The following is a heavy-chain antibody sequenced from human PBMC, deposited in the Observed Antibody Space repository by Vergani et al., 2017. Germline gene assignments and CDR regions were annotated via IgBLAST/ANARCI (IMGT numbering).Heavy chain of an antibody. CDR2: IRYDGSNK. CDR1: GFTFSSYG. Sequence: LVESGGGVVQPGGSLRLSCAASGFTFSSYGMHWVRQAPGKGLEWVAFIRYDGSNKYYADSVKGRFTISRDNSKNTLYLQMNSLRAEDTAVYYCARPLGYCSSTSCLYYFDYWGQGTLVTVSS. V-gene: IGHV3-30*02. J-gene: IGHJ4*02. D-gene: IGHD2-2*01. CDR3: ARPLGYCSSTSCLYYFDY.